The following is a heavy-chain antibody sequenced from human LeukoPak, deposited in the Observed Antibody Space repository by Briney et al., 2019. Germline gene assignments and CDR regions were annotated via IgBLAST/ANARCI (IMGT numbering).Heavy chain of an antibody. CDR3: APGIAVAGD. CDR1: GFPFRTYA. Sequence: GGPLRLPFAPPGFPFRTYAISWFGKAPGKGLEWVSAISGSGGSTYYADSVKGRFTISRDNSKNTLYLQMNSLRAEDTAVYYCAPGIAVAGDWGQGTLVTVSS. D-gene: IGHD6-19*01. J-gene: IGHJ4*02. CDR2: ISGSGGST. V-gene: IGHV3-23*01.